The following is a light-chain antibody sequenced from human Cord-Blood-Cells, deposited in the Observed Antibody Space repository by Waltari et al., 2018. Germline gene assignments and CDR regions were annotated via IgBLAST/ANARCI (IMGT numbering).Light chain of an antibody. V-gene: IGLV2-23*02. CDR2: EVS. CDR1: SSDVGSYNL. J-gene: IGLJ1*01. Sequence: QSALTQPASVSGSPGQSITISCTGTSSDVGSYNLVSWYQQHPGKAPKLMIYEVSKRPSGVPNRFSGSQSGNTASLTISGLQAEDEADYYCCSYAGSSTYVFGTGTKVTVL. CDR3: CSYAGSSTYV.